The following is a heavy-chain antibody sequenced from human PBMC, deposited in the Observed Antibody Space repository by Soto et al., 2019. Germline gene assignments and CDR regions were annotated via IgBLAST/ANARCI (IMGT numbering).Heavy chain of an antibody. J-gene: IGHJ4*02. CDR1: GYTFTGYY. CDR2: INPNSGGT. D-gene: IGHD6-19*01. Sequence: ASVKVSCKASGYTFTGYYMHWVRQAPGQGLEWVGWINPNSGGTNYAQKFQGWVTMTRDTSISTAYMELSRLRSDDTAVYYCARGTLSGWYMVNYWGQGTLVNVSS. V-gene: IGHV1-2*04. CDR3: ARGTLSGWYMVNY.